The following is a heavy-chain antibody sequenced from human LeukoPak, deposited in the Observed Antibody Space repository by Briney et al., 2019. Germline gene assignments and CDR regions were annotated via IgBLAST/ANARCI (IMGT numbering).Heavy chain of an antibody. Sequence: GGSLRLSCAASGFTFTDYWMSWVRQAPWKGLEWVANLKRDGSEKYYVDSVKGRFTISRDNAKNSLYLQLNSLRTEDTAVYYCARWQQLGYYFDYWGQGTLVTVSS. CDR1: GFTFTDYW. V-gene: IGHV3-7*01. CDR2: LKRDGSEK. CDR3: ARWQQLGYYFDY. D-gene: IGHD6-13*01. J-gene: IGHJ4*02.